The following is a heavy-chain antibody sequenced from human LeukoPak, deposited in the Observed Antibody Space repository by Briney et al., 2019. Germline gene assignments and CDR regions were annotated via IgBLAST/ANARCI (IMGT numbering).Heavy chain of an antibody. CDR2: ISGSGGNI. J-gene: IGHJ6*02. CDR3: AKGGYSHVDV. CDR1: GFTFSTYD. V-gene: IGHV3-48*03. Sequence: GGSLRLSCAASGFTFSTYDMKWVRQAPGKGLEWVSHISGSGGNIGYADSVKGRFTISRDNSKNTLYLQMNGLRAEDTAVYYCAKGGYSHVDVWGQGTTVTVSS. D-gene: IGHD5-18*01.